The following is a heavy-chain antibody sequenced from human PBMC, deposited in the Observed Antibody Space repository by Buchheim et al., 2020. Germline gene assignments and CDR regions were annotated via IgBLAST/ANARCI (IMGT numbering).Heavy chain of an antibody. Sequence: EVQLVESGGGLVQPGGSLRLSCAASGYAFSNYWIHWVRQVPGKGLMWVSRINTDGGRKDYADSVRGRFTVSRDNAKSTLYLQMNSLRAEDTAVYYCTSGTYDTALNYWGQGTL. D-gene: IGHD3-3*01. CDR3: TSGTYDTALNY. J-gene: IGHJ4*02. CDR1: GYAFSNYW. V-gene: IGHV3-74*01. CDR2: INTDGGRK.